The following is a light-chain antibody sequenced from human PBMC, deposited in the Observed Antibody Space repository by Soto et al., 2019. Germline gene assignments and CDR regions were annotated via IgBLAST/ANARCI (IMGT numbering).Light chain of an antibody. CDR2: GAS. Sequence: EVVLTQSPATLSVSPGDRATLSCRASQSVSRNLAWYQQKPGQAPRLLIYGASTRATGVPARFSGSGSATEFTLSISSLQSEDVAVYYCQQYGNSPRYTFGQGTKLEIK. J-gene: IGKJ2*01. CDR1: QSVSRN. V-gene: IGKV3-15*01. CDR3: QQYGNSPRYT.